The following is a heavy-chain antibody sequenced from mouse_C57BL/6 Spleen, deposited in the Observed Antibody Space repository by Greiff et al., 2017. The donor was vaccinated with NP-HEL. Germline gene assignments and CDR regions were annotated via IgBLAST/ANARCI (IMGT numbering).Heavy chain of an antibody. CDR3: ARHTADWYFDV. V-gene: IGHV5-9*01. CDR1: GFTFTSYT. CDR2: ISGGGGNT. J-gene: IGHJ1*03. Sequence: DVKLVESGGGLVKPGGSLKLSCAASGFTFTSYTMSWVRQTPEKRLEWVATISGGGGNTYYPDSVKGRFTISRDNAKNTLYLQMSSLRSEDTALYYCARHTADWYFDVWGTGTTVTVSS.